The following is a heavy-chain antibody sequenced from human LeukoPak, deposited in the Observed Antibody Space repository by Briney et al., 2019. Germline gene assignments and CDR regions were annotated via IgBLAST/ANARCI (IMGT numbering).Heavy chain of an antibody. CDR1: GGSISSYY. CDR2: IYTSGST. J-gene: IGHJ6*02. CDR3: ARDLRVGATYYYYYGMDV. D-gene: IGHD1-26*01. Sequence: PSETLSLTCTVSGGSISSYYWSWIRQPAGKGLEWIGRIYTSGSTNYNPSLKSRVTMSVDTSKNQFSLKLSSVTAADTAVYYCARDLRVGATYYYYYGMDVWGQGTTVTVSS. V-gene: IGHV4-4*07.